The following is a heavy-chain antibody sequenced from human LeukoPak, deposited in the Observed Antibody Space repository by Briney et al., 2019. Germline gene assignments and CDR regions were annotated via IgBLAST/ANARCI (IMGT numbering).Heavy chain of an antibody. Sequence: SETLSLTCTVSGGSISSFYWGWIRQLPGQGLEWIGFIHYSGSTSYNPSLKSRVTISIDSSKNQFSLKLRSVTAADTAVYYCARENYFDYWGQGTVVAVSP. J-gene: IGHJ4*02. CDR1: GGSISSFY. V-gene: IGHV4-59*01. CDR3: ARENYFDY. CDR2: IHYSGST.